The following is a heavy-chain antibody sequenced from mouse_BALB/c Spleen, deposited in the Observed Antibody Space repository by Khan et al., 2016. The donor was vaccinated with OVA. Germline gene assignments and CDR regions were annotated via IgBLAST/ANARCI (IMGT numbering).Heavy chain of an antibody. Sequence: EVELVESGGDSVKPGGSLKLSCAASGFSFSSYSMSWVRPTPDKRQEWVATISSGGDYTYYPDSVKGRFTISRDNAKNTLYLQMSSLRSEDTAMYYCASHLTGSFAFWGQGTLVTVSA. CDR1: GFSFSSYS. J-gene: IGHJ3*01. D-gene: IGHD4-1*01. V-gene: IGHV5-6*01. CDR3: ASHLTGSFAF. CDR2: ISSGGDYT.